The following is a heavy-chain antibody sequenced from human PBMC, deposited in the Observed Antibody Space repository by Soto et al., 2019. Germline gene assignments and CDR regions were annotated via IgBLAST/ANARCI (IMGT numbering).Heavy chain of an antibody. CDR2: ILYDGSNK. CDR3: ARDLGVSLGKAAAGFDY. D-gene: IGHD6-13*01. J-gene: IGHJ4*02. CDR1: GFTFSSYG. V-gene: IGHV3-33*01. Sequence: QVQLVESGGGVVQPGRSLRLSCAASGFTFSSYGMHWVRQAPGKGLEWVAVILYDGSNKYYADSVKGRFTISRDNSKNTLYLQMNSLRAEDTAVYYCARDLGVSLGKAAAGFDYWGQGTLVTVSS.